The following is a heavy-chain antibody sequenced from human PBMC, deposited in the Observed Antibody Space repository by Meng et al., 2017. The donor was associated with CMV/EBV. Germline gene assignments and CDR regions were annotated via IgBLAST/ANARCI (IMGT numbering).Heavy chain of an antibody. D-gene: IGHD2-2*01. CDR1: GFTFSSYA. J-gene: IGHJ5*02. CDR2: ISYDGSNK. V-gene: IGHV3-30*04. Sequence: GESLKISCAASGFTFSSYAMHWVRQAPGKGLEWVAVISYDGSNKYYADSVKGRFTISRDNSKNTLYLQMNSLRAEDTAVYYCARSGYCSSTSYYEGWFDPWGQGTLVTVSS. CDR3: ARSGYCSSTSYYEGWFDP.